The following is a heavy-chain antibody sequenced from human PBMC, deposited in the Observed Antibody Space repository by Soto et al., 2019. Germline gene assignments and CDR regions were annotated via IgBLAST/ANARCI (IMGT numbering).Heavy chain of an antibody. CDR3: TGLQYFDWSIVAFEY. CDR1: GFTFSNAW. V-gene: IGHV3-15*01. D-gene: IGHD3-9*01. CDR2: IKSKTDGGTT. Sequence: EVQLVESGGGLVKPGGSLRLSCAASGFTFSNAWMSWVRQAPGKGLEWVGRIKSKTDGGTTDYAAPVKGRFTISRDYSKYTLYLQMNSLKTEDTAVYYCTGLQYFDWSIVAFEYLGQGTLVTVSS. J-gene: IGHJ4*02.